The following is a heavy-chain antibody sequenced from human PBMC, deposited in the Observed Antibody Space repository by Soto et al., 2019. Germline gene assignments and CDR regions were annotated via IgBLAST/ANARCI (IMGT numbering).Heavy chain of an antibody. CDR1: AFTFSSYG. Sequence: QVQLVESGGGVVQPGRSLRLSCAASAFTFSSYGMHWVRQAPGKGLEWVAVIWYDGSNKYYADSVKGRFTISRDNSKNTLYLQMNSLRAEDTAVYYCARGRRYCSSTSCYSPPEYYYMDVWGKGTTVTVSS. J-gene: IGHJ6*03. D-gene: IGHD2-2*02. V-gene: IGHV3-33*01. CDR2: IWYDGSNK. CDR3: ARGRRYCSSTSCYSPPEYYYMDV.